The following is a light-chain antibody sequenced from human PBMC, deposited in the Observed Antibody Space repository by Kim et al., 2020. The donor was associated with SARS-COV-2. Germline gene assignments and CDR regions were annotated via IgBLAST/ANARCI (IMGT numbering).Light chain of an antibody. Sequence: QSVLTQPPSVSGSPGQWVTISCTGTSSNIGAGYDVHWYQQLPGTAPKLLIFTNSNRPSGVPDRFSGSNSGTSASLAITGLQAEDEADYYCQSYDSSLSGFVVFGGGTKVTVL. V-gene: IGLV1-40*01. CDR1: SSNIGAGYD. CDR3: QSYDSSLSGFVV. J-gene: IGLJ2*01. CDR2: TNS.